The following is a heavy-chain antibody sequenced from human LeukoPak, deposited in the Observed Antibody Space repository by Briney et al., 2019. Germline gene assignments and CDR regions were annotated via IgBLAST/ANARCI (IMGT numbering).Heavy chain of an antibody. CDR1: GYTFASYG. V-gene: IGHV1-18*01. J-gene: IGHJ4*02. CDR2: ISAYNGNT. CDR3: ARAVGSGWKYYFDY. D-gene: IGHD6-25*01. Sequence: GASVKVSCKASGYTFASYGISWVRQAPGQGLEWMGWISAYNGNTNYAQKLQGRVTMTTDTSTSTAYMELRSLRSDDTAVYYCARAVGSGWKYYFDYWGQGTLVTVSS.